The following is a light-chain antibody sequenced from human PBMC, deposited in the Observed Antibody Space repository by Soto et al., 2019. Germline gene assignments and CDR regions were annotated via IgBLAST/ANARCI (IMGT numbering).Light chain of an antibody. J-gene: IGKJ1*01. CDR1: QSLSSSF. CDR3: QQYGSSSWT. Sequence: EIVLTQSPGTLSLSPGERATLSCRANQSLSSSFLAWYQQKPGQAPRLLIYGASSRATGIPDRFSGSGSGTDFTLTISRLEPEDFAVYYCQQYGSSSWTFGQGTKVEFK. V-gene: IGKV3-20*01. CDR2: GAS.